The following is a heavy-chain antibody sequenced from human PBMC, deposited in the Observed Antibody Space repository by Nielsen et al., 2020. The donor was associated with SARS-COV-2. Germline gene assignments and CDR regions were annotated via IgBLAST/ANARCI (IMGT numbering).Heavy chain of an antibody. Sequence: SETLSLTCTVSGGSISSHYWTWIRQFPGKGMEWIGYNYYSGSANYNPSLKSRVTISTDTSNNKFSLNLTSMTAADTAVYYCATHTGSYSYYGADVWGQGITVIVSS. CDR1: GGSISSHY. CDR2: NYYSGSA. CDR3: ATHTGSYSYYGADV. J-gene: IGHJ6*02. V-gene: IGHV4-59*11. D-gene: IGHD1-26*01.